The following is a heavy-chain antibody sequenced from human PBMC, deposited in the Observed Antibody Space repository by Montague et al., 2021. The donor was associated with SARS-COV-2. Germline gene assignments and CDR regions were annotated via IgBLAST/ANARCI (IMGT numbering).Heavy chain of an antibody. D-gene: IGHD3-10*01. CDR2: IYYSGXT. J-gene: IGHJ5*02. V-gene: IGHV4-39*01. CDR1: GGSISSSSNY. Sequence: SETLSLTCTVSGGSISSSSNYWGWIRQPPGKGLEWIGSIYYSGXTXYXXXXKXRATISVDTSKNQFSLKLNSVTAADTAVYYCARLVWFGELSSENWFDPWGQGTLVTVSS. CDR3: ARLVWFGELSSENWFDP.